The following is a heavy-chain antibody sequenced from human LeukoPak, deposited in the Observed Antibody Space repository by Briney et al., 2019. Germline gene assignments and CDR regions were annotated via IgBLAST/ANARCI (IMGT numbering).Heavy chain of an antibody. J-gene: IGHJ4*02. CDR2: INHSGST. V-gene: IGHV4-34*01. CDR3: ARSSGYVWGSYRPTTYFDY. Sequence: PSETLSLTCAVYGGSFSGYYWSWIRQPPGKGLEWIGEINHSGSTNYNPSLKSRATISVGTSKNQFSLKLSSVTAADTAVYYCARSSGYVWGSYRPTTYFDYWGQGTLVTVSS. CDR1: GGSFSGYY. D-gene: IGHD3-16*02.